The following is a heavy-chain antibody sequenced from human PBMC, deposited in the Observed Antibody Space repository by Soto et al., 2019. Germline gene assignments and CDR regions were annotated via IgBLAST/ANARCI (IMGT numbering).Heavy chain of an antibody. CDR1: GFTFSSYA. Sequence: GGSLRLSCAASGFTFSSYAMSWVRQAPGKGLEWVSAISGSGGSTYYADSVKGRFTISRDNSKNTLYLQMNSLRAEDTAVYYCAKARRPDYYGSGSMGAVDYWGQGTLVTVSS. CDR3: AKARRPDYYGSGSMGAVDY. J-gene: IGHJ4*02. D-gene: IGHD3-10*01. CDR2: ISGSGGST. V-gene: IGHV3-23*01.